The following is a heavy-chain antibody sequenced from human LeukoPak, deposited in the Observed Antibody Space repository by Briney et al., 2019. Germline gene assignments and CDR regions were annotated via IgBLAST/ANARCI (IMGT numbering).Heavy chain of an antibody. J-gene: IGHJ4*02. CDR3: AKGVRYDSSGYYLGFDY. Sequence: PGRSLRLSCAASGFTFSSYGMHWVRQAPGKGLERVAVISYDGSSKYYADSVKGRFTISRDNSKNTLYLQMNSLRAEDTAVYYCAKGVRYDSSGYYLGFDYWGQGTLVTVSS. D-gene: IGHD3-22*01. CDR1: GFTFSSYG. V-gene: IGHV3-30*18. CDR2: ISYDGSSK.